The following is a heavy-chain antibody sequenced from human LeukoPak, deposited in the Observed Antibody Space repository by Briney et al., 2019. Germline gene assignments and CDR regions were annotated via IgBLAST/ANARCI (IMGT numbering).Heavy chain of an antibody. CDR2: ISSSSSYI. J-gene: IGHJ4*02. CDR3: ARDLMYCSGGSCYPYYFDY. D-gene: IGHD2-15*01. V-gene: IGHV3-21*01. Sequence: GGSLRPSCAASGFTFSSYSMNWVRQAPGKGLEWVSSISSSSSYIYYADSVKGRFTISRDNARNSLYLQMNSLRAEDTAVYYCARDLMYCSGGSCYPYYFDYWGQGTLVTVSS. CDR1: GFTFSSYS.